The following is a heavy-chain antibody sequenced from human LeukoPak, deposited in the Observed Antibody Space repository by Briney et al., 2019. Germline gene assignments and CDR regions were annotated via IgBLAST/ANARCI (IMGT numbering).Heavy chain of an antibody. V-gene: IGHV1-8*01. CDR2: MNPNSGNT. J-gene: IGHJ4*02. D-gene: IGHD6-13*01. CDR3: ARVLRQNNWRIAARSSNEGY. CDR1: GYTFTSYD. Sequence: ASVKVSCKASGYTFTSYDINWVRQATGQGLEWMGWMNPNSGNTGYAQKFQGRVTMTRNTSISTAYMELSSLRSEDTAVYYCARVLRQNNWRIAARSSNEGYGGQGTLVTVSS.